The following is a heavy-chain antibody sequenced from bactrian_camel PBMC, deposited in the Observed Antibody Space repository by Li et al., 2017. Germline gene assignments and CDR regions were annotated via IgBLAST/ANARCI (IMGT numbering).Heavy chain of an antibody. V-gene: IGHV3S55*01. D-gene: IGHD6*01. J-gene: IGHJ6*01. Sequence: HVQLVESGGGTVQAGESLSLSCTASGFTIVAADIGWYRQDHGNECNLVPYITTDGTKWYSDSVKGRFTISQDNAKNTVYLQMNSVKPEDAAMYYCATNMRRCGSWSSEDVGHWGLGTQVTVS. CDR3: ATNMRRCGSWSSEDVGH. CDR2: ITTDGTK. CDR1: GFTIVAAD.